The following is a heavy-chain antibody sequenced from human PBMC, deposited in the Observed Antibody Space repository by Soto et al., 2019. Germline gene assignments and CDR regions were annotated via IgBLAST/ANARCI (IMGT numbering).Heavy chain of an antibody. J-gene: IGHJ4*02. D-gene: IGHD2-2*01. V-gene: IGHV3-7*03. CDR3: VKDGGYCSSSTCYSPRNHYFDS. CDR2: IKFDGSEK. Sequence: GGSLRLSCAASGFIFRDYWMSWVRQAPGKGPEWVANIKFDGSEKQYVDSVRGRFTISRDNSRTSLFLQMNSLRAGDTAVYYCVKDGGYCSSSTCYSPRNHYFDSWGQGTLVTVSS. CDR1: GFIFRDYW.